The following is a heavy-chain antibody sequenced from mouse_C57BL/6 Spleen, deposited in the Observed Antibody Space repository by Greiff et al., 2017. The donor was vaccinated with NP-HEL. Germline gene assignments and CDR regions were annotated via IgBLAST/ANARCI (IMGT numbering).Heavy chain of an antibody. J-gene: IGHJ2*01. V-gene: IGHV5-9*01. CDR3: ARHRITTVVADY. CDR1: GFTFSSYT. D-gene: IGHD1-1*01. Sequence: EVQVVESGGGLVKPGGSLKLSCAASGFTFSSYTMSWVRQTPEKRLEWVATISGGGGNTYYPDSVKGLFTISRDNAKNTLYLQMRSLRSEDTALYYCARHRITTVVADYWGQGTTLTVSS. CDR2: ISGGGGNT.